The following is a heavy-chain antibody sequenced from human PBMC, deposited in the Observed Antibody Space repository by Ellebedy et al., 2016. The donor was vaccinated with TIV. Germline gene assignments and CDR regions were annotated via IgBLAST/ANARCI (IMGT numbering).Heavy chain of an antibody. D-gene: IGHD5-18*01. J-gene: IGHJ6*03. CDR1: GGSFSGYY. Sequence: MPGGSLRLSCAVYGGSFSGYYWSWIRQPPGKGLEWIGEITHSGSTNYNPSLKSRVTISVDTSKNQFSLNLSSVTAADTAVYYCARATGTVHTPMVSRYYYYMDVWGKGTTVTVSS. V-gene: IGHV4-34*01. CDR3: ARATGTVHTPMVSRYYYYMDV. CDR2: ITHSGST.